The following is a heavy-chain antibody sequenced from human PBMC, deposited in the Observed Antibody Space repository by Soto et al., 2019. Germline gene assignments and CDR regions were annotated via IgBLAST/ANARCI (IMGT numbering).Heavy chain of an antibody. V-gene: IGHV1-2*02. CDR2: INPNSGGT. Sequence: GASVKVSCKASGYTFTGYYMHWVRQAPGQGLEWMGWINPNSGGTNYAQKFQGRVTMTRDTSISTAYMELSRLRSDDTAVYYCARDRRRYYYDSSGYLDYWGQGTLVTVSS. CDR3: ARDRRRYYYDSSGYLDY. D-gene: IGHD3-22*01. J-gene: IGHJ4*02. CDR1: GYTFTGYY.